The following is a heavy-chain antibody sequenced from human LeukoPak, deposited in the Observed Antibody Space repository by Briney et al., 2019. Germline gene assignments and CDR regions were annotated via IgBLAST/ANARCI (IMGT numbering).Heavy chain of an antibody. CDR3: ARDRRDSSWLPEY. J-gene: IGHJ4*02. Sequence: ASVKVSCKASGYTFTGYYMHWVRQAPGQGLEWMGWINPNSGGTNYAQKFQGRVTMTRDTSISTAYMELSRLRSDDTAVYYCARDRRDSSWLPEYWGQGTLVTVSS. D-gene: IGHD6-13*01. V-gene: IGHV1-2*02. CDR1: GYTFTGYY. CDR2: INPNSGGT.